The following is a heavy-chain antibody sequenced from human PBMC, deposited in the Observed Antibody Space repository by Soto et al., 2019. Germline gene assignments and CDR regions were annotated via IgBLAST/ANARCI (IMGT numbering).Heavy chain of an antibody. CDR1: GFSFSTYS. D-gene: IGHD2-2*01. J-gene: IGHJ5*02. V-gene: IGHV3-48*02. Sequence: ESGGGLVQPGRSLRLSCVVSGFSFSTYSMNWVRRAPGTGLEWVSHIRSSTSAVYYADSVEGRFTISRDDAKNSLFLEMSSLRDEDTGVYYCARGGLVPTFDAWGRGTLVTVSS. CDR3: ARGGLVPTFDA. CDR2: IRSSTSAV.